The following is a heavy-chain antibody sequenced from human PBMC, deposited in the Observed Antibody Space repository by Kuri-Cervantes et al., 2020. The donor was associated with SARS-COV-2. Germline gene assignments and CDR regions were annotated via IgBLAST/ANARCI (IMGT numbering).Heavy chain of an antibody. V-gene: IGHV1-69*04. CDR1: GGTFSSYA. CDR2: IIPILGIA. D-gene: IGHD4-11*01. CDR3: ARSRMTTDAFDI. Sequence: SVKVSCKASGGTFSSYAISWVRQAPEGLERMGRIIPILGIANYAQKFQGRVTITADKSTSTAYMELSSLRSEDTAVYYCARSRMTTDAFDIWGQGTMVTVSS. J-gene: IGHJ3*02.